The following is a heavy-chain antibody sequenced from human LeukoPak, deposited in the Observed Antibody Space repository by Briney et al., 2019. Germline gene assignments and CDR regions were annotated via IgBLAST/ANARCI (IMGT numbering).Heavy chain of an antibody. J-gene: IGHJ6*03. V-gene: IGHV1-8*01. CDR1: GYTFTSYD. CDR2: MNPNSGNT. CDR3: ARGGYNWNHDEPFYYYYYMDV. D-gene: IGHD1-1*01. Sequence: ASVKVSCKASGYTFTSYDINWVRQATGQGLEWMGWMNPNSGNTGYAQKFQGRVTMTRNTSISTAYMELSSLRSEDTAVYYCARGGYNWNHDEPFYYYYYMDVWGKGTTVTVSS.